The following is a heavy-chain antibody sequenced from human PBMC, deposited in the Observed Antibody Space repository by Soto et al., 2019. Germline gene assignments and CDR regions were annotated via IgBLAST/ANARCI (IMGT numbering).Heavy chain of an antibody. CDR3: ARVRVGDWFDP. J-gene: IGHJ5*02. CDR2: INHSGST. CDR1: GGSFSGYY. V-gene: IGHV4-34*01. Sequence: SETLSLTCAVYGGSFSGYYWTWIRQPPGTGLEWIGEINHSGSTNYNPSLKSRVTISVDTSKNQFSLKLTSVTAADTAVYYCARVRVGDWFDPWGQGTLVTVSS. D-gene: IGHD3-10*01.